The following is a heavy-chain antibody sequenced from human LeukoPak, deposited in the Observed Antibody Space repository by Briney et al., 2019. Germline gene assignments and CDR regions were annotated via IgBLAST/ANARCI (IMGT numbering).Heavy chain of an antibody. Sequence: SETLSLTCAVYGGSFSGYYWSWIRQPPGKGLEWIGEINHSGSTNYNPSLKSRVTISVDTSKNQFSLELNSVTAADTAVYYCARGGDWLFDYWGQGILVTVSS. J-gene: IGHJ4*02. CDR2: INHSGST. CDR1: GGSFSGYY. D-gene: IGHD2-21*02. V-gene: IGHV4-34*01. CDR3: ARGGDWLFDY.